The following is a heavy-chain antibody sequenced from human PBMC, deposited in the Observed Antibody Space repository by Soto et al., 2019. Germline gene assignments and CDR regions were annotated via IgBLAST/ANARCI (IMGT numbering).Heavy chain of an antibody. J-gene: IGHJ3*02. CDR3: AKDSYYYDSSGYYYTGPVAFDI. Sequence: GGSLRLSCAASGFTFSSYAMSWVRQAPGKGLEWVSAISGSGGSTYYADSVKGRFTISRDNSKNTLYQQMNSLRAEDTAVYYCAKDSYYYDSSGYYYTGPVAFDIWGQGTMVTVSS. D-gene: IGHD3-22*01. CDR1: GFTFSSYA. V-gene: IGHV3-23*01. CDR2: ISGSGGST.